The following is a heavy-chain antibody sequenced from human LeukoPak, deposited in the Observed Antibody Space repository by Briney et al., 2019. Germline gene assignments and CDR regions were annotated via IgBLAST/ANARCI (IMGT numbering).Heavy chain of an antibody. CDR1: GFTFSNYA. J-gene: IGHJ4*02. V-gene: IGHV3-23*01. CDR3: AKDRVGRASDFDY. CDR2: ISGSGGSP. D-gene: IGHD1-26*01. Sequence: GGSLRLSCAASGFTFSNYAMSWVRQAPGKGLEWVSDISGSGGSPYYADSVKGRFTISRDNSKNTLNLQMNSLRVEDTAVYYCAKDRVGRASDFDYWGQGTLVTVSS.